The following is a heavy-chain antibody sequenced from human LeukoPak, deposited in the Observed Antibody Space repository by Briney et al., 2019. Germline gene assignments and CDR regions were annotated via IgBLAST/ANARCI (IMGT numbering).Heavy chain of an antibody. CDR2: IYTRGST. CDR1: DGSISSGSYY. Sequence: SETLSLTCTVSDGSISSGSYYWTWVRQPAGKGLEWIVRIYTRGSTTYNPSLQSRVTISLDTSKNLFSLNLRSVTAADTAVYYCARDDVGIAAAGGIYWGQGTLVTVSS. J-gene: IGHJ4*02. D-gene: IGHD6-13*01. CDR3: ARDDVGIAAAGGIY. V-gene: IGHV4-61*02.